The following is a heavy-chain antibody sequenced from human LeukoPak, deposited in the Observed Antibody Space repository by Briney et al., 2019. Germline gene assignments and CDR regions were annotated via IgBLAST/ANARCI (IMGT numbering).Heavy chain of an antibody. CDR1: GFTFSRYW. CDR2: IKQDGSEK. CDR3: ARALVGDGAATY. V-gene: IGHV3-7*05. Sequence: PGASLRLSCAASGFTFSRYWMSWVRQAPGKGLEWVANIKQDGSEKDYVDSVKGRFTISRDNAKNSLSLQMNSLRAEDTAVYYCARALVGDGAATYWGQGTPVTVSS. D-gene: IGHD3-10*01. J-gene: IGHJ4*02.